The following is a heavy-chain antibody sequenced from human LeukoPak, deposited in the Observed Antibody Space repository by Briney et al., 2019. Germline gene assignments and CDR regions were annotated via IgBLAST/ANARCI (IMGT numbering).Heavy chain of an antibody. D-gene: IGHD3-10*01. CDR1: GGSISTDY. CDR2: IYPSGRS. CDR3: ASFYYGSGLAVDY. V-gene: IGHV4-4*09. J-gene: IGHJ4*02. Sequence: SETLSLTCTVSGGSISTDYWNWLRQPPGKGLEWLGYIYPSGRSNYSPSLKSRVTISADTSKRQFSLKLTSVTAADTAVYYCASFYYGSGLAVDYWGQGILVTVSS.